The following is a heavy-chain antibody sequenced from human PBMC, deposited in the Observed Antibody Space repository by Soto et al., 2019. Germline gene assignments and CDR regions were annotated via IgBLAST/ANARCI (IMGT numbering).Heavy chain of an antibody. D-gene: IGHD3-22*01. Sequence: PSETLSLTCTVSGGSISSYYWSWIRQPPGKGLEWIGYIYYSGSTNYNPSLKSRVTISVDTSKNQFSLKLSFVTAADTVVYYCARGGGYDSSGYDAFDIWGQGTMVTVS. CDR3: ARGGGYDSSGYDAFDI. CDR2: IYYSGST. J-gene: IGHJ3*02. CDR1: GGSISSYY. V-gene: IGHV4-59*01.